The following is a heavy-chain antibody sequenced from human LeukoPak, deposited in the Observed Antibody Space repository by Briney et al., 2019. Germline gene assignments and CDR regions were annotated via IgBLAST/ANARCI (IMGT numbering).Heavy chain of an antibody. CDR1: GGSISSYY. D-gene: IGHD1-26*01. CDR3: ARDYGGSYSNWFDP. V-gene: IGHV4-59*01. J-gene: IGHJ5*02. CDR2: IYYSGGT. Sequence: SETLSLTCTVSGGSISSYYWSWIRQPPGKGLEWIGYIYYSGGTNYNPPLKSRVTISVDTSKNQFSLKLSSVTAADTAVYYCARDYGGSYSNWFDPWGQGTLVTVSS.